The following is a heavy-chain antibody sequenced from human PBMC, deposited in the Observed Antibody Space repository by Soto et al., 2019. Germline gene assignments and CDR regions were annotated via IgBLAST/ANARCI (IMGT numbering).Heavy chain of an antibody. CDR1: GFTFSSYA. D-gene: IGHD6-19*01. CDR3: ARGSVAPPGY. CDR2: ISYDGSNK. V-gene: IGHV3-30-3*01. J-gene: IGHJ4*02. Sequence: PGGSLRLSCAASGFTFSSYAMHWVRQAPGKGLEWVAVISYDGSNKYYADSVKGRFTISRDNSKNTLYLQMNSLRAEDTAVYYCARGSVAPPGYWGQGTLVTVSS.